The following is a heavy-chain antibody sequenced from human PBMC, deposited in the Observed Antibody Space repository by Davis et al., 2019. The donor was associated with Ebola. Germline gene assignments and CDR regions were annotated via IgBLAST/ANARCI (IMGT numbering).Heavy chain of an antibody. D-gene: IGHD4-17*01. CDR1: GDSISGYY. J-gene: IGHJ6*02. CDR2: IYSSGST. V-gene: IGHV4-59*08. CDR3: ARVGYGERGAYYYYYYGMDV. Sequence: MPSETLSLTCTVSGDSISGYYWSWLRQPPGKGLEWIGYIYSSGSTNYNPSLKSRVTISVDTSKNQFSLKLSSVTAADTAVYYCARVGYGERGAYYYYYYGMDVWGQGTTVTVSS.